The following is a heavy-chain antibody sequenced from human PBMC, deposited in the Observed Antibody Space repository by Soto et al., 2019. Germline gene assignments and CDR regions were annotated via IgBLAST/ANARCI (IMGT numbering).Heavy chain of an antibody. Sequence: SETLSITCAVYGGSFSGYYWSWIRQPPGKGLEWIGEINHSGSTNYNPSLKSRVTISVDTSKNQFSLKLSSVTAADTAVYYCAGSKGITGTTYFDYWGQGTLVTVS. J-gene: IGHJ4*02. CDR2: INHSGST. CDR1: GGSFSGYY. V-gene: IGHV4-34*01. CDR3: AGSKGITGTTYFDY. D-gene: IGHD1-20*01.